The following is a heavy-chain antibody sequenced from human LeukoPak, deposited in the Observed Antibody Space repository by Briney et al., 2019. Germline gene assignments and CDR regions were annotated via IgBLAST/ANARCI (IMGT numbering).Heavy chain of an antibody. V-gene: IGHV4-59*01. CDR3: ARVSGGMDV. J-gene: IGHJ6*02. CDR2: IYYSGST. Sequence: PSETLSLTCTVSGGSISSYYWSWIRQPPGKGLGWIGYIYYSGSTNYNPSLKSRVTISVDTSKNQFSLKLSPVTAADTAVYYCARVSGGMDVRGQGTTVTVSS. D-gene: IGHD2/OR15-2a*01. CDR1: GGSISSYY.